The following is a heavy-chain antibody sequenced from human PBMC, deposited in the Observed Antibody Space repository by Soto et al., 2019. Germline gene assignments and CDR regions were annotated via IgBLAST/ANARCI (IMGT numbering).Heavy chain of an antibody. J-gene: IGHJ4*02. D-gene: IGHD4-17*01. Sequence: SETLSLTCTVSGGSISNSYYWGWIRQPPGKGLEWIGSIFYSGNTNYNPSLYNPSLKSRVTISVDTSKNQFSLKLTSVTAADTAVYYCAGNYGDSTTSFDYWGQGTLVTVSS. CDR3: AGNYGDSTTSFDY. CDR1: GGSISNSYY. CDR2: IFYSGNT. V-gene: IGHV4-39*01.